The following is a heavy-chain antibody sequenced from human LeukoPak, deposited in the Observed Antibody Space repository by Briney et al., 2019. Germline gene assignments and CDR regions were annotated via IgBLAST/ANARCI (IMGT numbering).Heavy chain of an antibody. CDR3: TTDREAGIFDY. J-gene: IGHJ4*02. Sequence: GGSLRLSCAASGFTFSNAWMNWVRQAPGKGLEWVGRIKSKTDGGTTDYAAPVKGRFTISRGDSKDTLYLQMNSLKTEDTAVYYCTTDREAGIFDYWGQGTLVTVSS. CDR1: GFTFSNAW. V-gene: IGHV3-15*07. D-gene: IGHD1-26*01. CDR2: IKSKTDGGTT.